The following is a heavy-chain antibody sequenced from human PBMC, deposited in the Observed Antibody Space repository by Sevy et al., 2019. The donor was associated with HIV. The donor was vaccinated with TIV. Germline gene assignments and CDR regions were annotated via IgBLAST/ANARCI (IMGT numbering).Heavy chain of an antibody. CDR1: GGSISSSSYY. J-gene: IGHJ2*01. CDR2: FYSTGRT. D-gene: IGHD6-19*01. CDR3: ATPRASGWYEGTGGYFDF. Sequence: SETLSLICSVSGGSISSSSYYWGWIRQPPGKGLEWIGSFYSTGRTSYNPSLRSRVTVSADTSKNQLSLKVFSVTAADTAVYYCATPRASGWYEGTGGYFDFWGRGTLVTVSS. V-gene: IGHV4-39*01.